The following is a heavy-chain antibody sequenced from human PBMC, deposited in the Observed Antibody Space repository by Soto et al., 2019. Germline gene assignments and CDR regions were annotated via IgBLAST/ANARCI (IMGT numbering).Heavy chain of an antibody. Sequence: GGSLRLSCAASGFTFSSYAMHWVRQAPGKGLEWVAVISYDGSNKYYADSVKGRFTISRDNSKNTLYLQMNSLRAEDTAVYYCAREIAVAGTEIGYWGQGTLVTVSS. CDR1: GFTFSSYA. J-gene: IGHJ4*02. CDR2: ISYDGSNK. CDR3: AREIAVAGTEIGY. D-gene: IGHD6-19*01. V-gene: IGHV3-30-3*01.